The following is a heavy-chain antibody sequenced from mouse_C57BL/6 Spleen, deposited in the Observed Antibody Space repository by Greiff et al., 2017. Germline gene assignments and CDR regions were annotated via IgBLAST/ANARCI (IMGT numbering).Heavy chain of an antibody. V-gene: IGHV1-26*01. D-gene: IGHD1-1*01. CDR1: GYTFTDYY. J-gene: IGHJ4*01. CDR2: INPNNGGT. CDR3: ARMGTTVVAPMDY. Sequence: VQLQQSGPELVKPGASVKISCKASGYTFTDYYMNWVKQSHGKSLEWIGDINPNNGGTSYNQKFKGKATLTVDKSSSTAYMELRSLTSEDSAVYYCARMGTTVVAPMDYWGQGTSVTVSS.